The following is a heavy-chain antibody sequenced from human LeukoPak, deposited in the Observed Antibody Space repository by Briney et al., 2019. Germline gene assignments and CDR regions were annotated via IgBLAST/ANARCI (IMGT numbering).Heavy chain of an antibody. CDR3: ARVRVTMIVVVDDAFDI. J-gene: IGHJ3*02. V-gene: IGHV4-59*12. Sequence: SETLSLTCTVSGGSISSYHWSWIRQPPGKGLEWIGYIYYSGSTNYNPSLKSRVTISVDTSKNQFSLKLSSVTAADTAVYYCARVRVTMIVVVDDAFDIWGQGTMVTVSS. D-gene: IGHD3-22*01. CDR1: GGSISSYH. CDR2: IYYSGST.